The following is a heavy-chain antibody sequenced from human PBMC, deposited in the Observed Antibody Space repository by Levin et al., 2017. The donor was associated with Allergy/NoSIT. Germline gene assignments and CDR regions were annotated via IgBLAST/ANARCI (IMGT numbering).Heavy chain of an antibody. CDR2: INHSGST. Sequence: PSETLSLTCAVYGGSFSGYYWSWIRQPPGKGLEWIGEINHSGSTNYNPSLKSRVTISLDTSKNQFSLKLSSVTAADTAVYYCARGLWGDSNPSYIYFDPWGQGTLVTVSS. V-gene: IGHV4-34*01. J-gene: IGHJ5*02. CDR3: ARGLWGDSNPSYIYFDP. D-gene: IGHD4-11*01. CDR1: GGSFSGYY.